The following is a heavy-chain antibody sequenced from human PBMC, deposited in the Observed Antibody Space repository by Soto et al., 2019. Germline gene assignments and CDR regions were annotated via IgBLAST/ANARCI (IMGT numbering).Heavy chain of an antibody. CDR1: GYIFTSHY. J-gene: IGHJ4*02. CDR3: ARKYSSSSPSDS. CDR2: INPTGGST. V-gene: IGHV1-46*01. D-gene: IGHD6-6*01. Sequence: XSVKVSCKASGYIFTSHYMHWVRQAPVQGLEWMGVINPTGGSTSYAQKFQGRVTMTRDTSTSTVYMELSSLRSEGTAVYYCARKYSSSSPSDSWGQGTLVTVS.